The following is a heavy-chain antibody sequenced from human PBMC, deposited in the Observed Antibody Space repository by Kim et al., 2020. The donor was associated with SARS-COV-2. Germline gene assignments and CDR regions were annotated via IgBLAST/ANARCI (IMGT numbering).Heavy chain of an antibody. CDR2: ISYDGSNK. CDR1: GFTFSSYG. V-gene: IGHV3-30*18. J-gene: IGHJ6*02. D-gene: IGHD6-13*01. Sequence: GGSLRLSCAASGFTFSSYGMHWVRQAPGKGLEWVAVISYDGSNKYYADSVKGRFTISRDNSKNTLYLQMNSLRAEDTAVYYCAKLLTSSSWYWGYYYYGMDVWGQGTTVTVSS. CDR3: AKLLTSSSWYWGYYYYGMDV.